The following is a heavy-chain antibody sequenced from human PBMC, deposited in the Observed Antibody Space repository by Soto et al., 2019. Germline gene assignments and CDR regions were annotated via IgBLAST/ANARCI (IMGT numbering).Heavy chain of an antibody. CDR3: ARVPDR. J-gene: IGHJ5*02. Sequence: LLMLCLSWAVSCGTSVGLGYSWSWIRQPPGKGLEWIGYIYHSGSTYYNPSLKSRVTISVDRSKNQFSLKLSSVTAADTAVYCARVPDRWGQGTLVTVSS. CDR1: CGTSVGLGYS. V-gene: IGHV4-30-2*01. CDR2: IYHSGST. D-gene: IGHD2-2*01.